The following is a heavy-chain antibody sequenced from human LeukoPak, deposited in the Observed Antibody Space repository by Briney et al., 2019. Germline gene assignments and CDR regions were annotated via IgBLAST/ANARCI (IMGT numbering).Heavy chain of an antibody. J-gene: IGHJ6*03. CDR2: ISASGGST. V-gene: IGHV3-23*01. Sequence: AGGSLRLSCAASGFTLSSYAMSWVRQAPGKGLEWVSSISASGGSTNYADSVKGRFTISRDNSKNTVYLQMNSLRAEDTAVYYCAKVMKGSERLTMVRGVIIKTAGLYYMDVWGKGTTVTVS. CDR3: AKVMKGSERLTMVRGVIIKTAGLYYMDV. CDR1: GFTLSSYA. D-gene: IGHD3-10*01.